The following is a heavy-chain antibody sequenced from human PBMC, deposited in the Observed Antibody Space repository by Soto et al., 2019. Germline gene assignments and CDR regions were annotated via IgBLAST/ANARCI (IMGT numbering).Heavy chain of an antibody. CDR2: IIPILGIA. CDR3: ARDPSGYGGGGSCYSGLNFDY. D-gene: IGHD2-15*01. Sequence: QVQLVQSGAEVKKPGSSVKVSCKASGGTFSSYTISWVRQAPGQGLEWMGRIIPILGIANYAQKFQGRVTITADKSTSTAYMELSSLRSEDTAVYYCARDPSGYGGGGSCYSGLNFDYWGQGTLVTVSS. J-gene: IGHJ4*02. V-gene: IGHV1-69*08. CDR1: GGTFSSYT.